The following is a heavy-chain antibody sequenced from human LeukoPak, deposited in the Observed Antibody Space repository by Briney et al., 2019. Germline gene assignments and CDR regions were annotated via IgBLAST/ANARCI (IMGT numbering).Heavy chain of an antibody. Sequence: GASVKVSCKASGGTFSSYAISWVGQAPGQGLEWMGGIIPIFGTANYAQKFQGRVTITTDESTSTAYMELSSLRSEDTAVYYCASDYGGNPGWFDPWGQGTLVTVSS. V-gene: IGHV1-69*05. CDR3: ASDYGGNPGWFDP. CDR1: GGTFSSYA. D-gene: IGHD4-23*01. CDR2: IIPIFGTA. J-gene: IGHJ5*02.